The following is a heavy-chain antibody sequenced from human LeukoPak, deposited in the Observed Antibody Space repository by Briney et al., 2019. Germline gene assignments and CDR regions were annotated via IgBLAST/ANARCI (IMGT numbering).Heavy chain of an antibody. V-gene: IGHV3-11*06. D-gene: IGHD1-14*01. CDR2: IKCNSGHT. CDR1: GFTFSDYY. CDR3: ARGGRKDALDY. Sequence: GGTLRLSCAASGFTFSDYYMSWIRQAPGKGLEWVSYIKCNSGHTNYADSVKGRFTISRDSAKSSLYLQMDILRAEDTAVYYCARGGRKDALDYWGQGTLVT. J-gene: IGHJ4*02.